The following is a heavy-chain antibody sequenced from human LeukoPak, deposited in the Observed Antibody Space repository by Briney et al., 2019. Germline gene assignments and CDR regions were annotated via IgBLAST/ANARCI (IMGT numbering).Heavy chain of an antibody. CDR3: ARRVLLYDILSAYSRYYYYYMDV. D-gene: IGHD3-9*01. V-gene: IGHV1-8*01. CDR2: MNPNSGNT. J-gene: IGHJ6*03. CDR1: GYTFTSYD. Sequence: ASLKVSCKASGYTFTSYDINWVRQATGQGLEWMGWMNPNSGNTGYAQKFQGRVTMTRNTSISTAYMELSSLRSEDTAVYFCARRVLLYDILSAYSRYYYYYMDVWGRGTTVTISS.